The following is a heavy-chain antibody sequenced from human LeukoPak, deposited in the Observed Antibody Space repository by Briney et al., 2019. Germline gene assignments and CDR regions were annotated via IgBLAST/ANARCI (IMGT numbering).Heavy chain of an antibody. CDR3: VKDMGRNYYYQYAMDV. J-gene: IGHJ6*02. Sequence: GGALRLSCSASGFTFSSNSMHWGRQAPGKGLEYVSAIRGSGGSTYYADSVKGRFTISRDNSKNTLYLQMSSLRAEDTAVYYCVKDMGRNYYYQYAMDVWGLGTTVTVSS. D-gene: IGHD3-10*01. CDR2: IRGSGGST. V-gene: IGHV3-64D*09. CDR1: GFTFSSNS.